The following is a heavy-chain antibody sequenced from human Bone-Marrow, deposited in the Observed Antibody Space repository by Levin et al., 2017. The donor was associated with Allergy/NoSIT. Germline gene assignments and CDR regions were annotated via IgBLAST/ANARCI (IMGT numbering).Heavy chain of an antibody. CDR1: GGSISSSNW. CDR3: ARVSYDFWSGYQNYYYGMDV. J-gene: IGHJ6*02. Sequence: SETLSLTCAVSGGSISSSNWWSWVRQPPGKGLEWIGEIYHSGSTNYNPSLKSRVTISVDKSKNQFSLKLSSVTAADTAVYYCARVSYDFWSGYQNYYYGMDVWGQGTTVTVSS. V-gene: IGHV4-4*02. D-gene: IGHD3-3*01. CDR2: IYHSGST.